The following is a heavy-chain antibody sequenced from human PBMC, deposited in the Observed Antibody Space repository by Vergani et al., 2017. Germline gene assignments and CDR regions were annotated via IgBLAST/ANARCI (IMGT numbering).Heavy chain of an antibody. CDR2: IIPIFGTA. J-gene: IGHJ5*02. D-gene: IGHD2-2*01. CDR1: GGTFSSYA. Sequence: QVQLVQSVTEVEKPGASVKVSCKASGGTFSSYAISWVRQAPGQGLEWMGGIIPIFGTANYAQKSQGRVTINADESTSTAYMELSSLRSEDTAVYYCARGGYCSSASCYLAYWFDPWGQGTLVTVSS. CDR3: ARGGYCSSASCYLAYWFDP. V-gene: IGHV1-69*01.